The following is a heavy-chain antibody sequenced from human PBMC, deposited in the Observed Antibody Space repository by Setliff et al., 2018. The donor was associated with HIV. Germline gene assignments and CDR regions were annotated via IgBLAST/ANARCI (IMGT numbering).Heavy chain of an antibody. V-gene: IGHV4-4*07. Sequence: SETLSLTCTVSDSGTYYWSWIRQPAGKGLEWIGRVSSRGDTNYNPSLKSRVTMSVDTSKNQFSLKLTSVTAADTAVYYCARRGIAAAGSDSWGQGTLVTVSS. D-gene: IGHD6-13*01. CDR2: VSSRGDT. CDR3: ARRGIAAAGSDS. CDR1: DSGTYY. J-gene: IGHJ5*01.